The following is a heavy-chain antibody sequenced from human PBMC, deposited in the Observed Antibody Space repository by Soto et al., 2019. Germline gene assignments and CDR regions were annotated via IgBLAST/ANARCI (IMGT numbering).Heavy chain of an antibody. CDR2: IHHSGST. CDR1: GGSISSSNW. J-gene: IGHJ4*02. CDR3: ARDGIAATGT. Sequence: QVQLQESGPGLVKPSGTLALTCAVSGGSISSSNWWSCVRQPPGKGLEWIGEIHHSGSTNYNPSLTSRVTISVDKSKNQFSLKMSSVTAADAAVYYCARDGIAATGTWGQGTLVTVSS. D-gene: IGHD6-13*01. V-gene: IGHV4-4*02.